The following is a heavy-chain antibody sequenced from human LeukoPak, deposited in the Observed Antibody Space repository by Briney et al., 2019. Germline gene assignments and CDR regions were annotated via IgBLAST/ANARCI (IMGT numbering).Heavy chain of an antibody. D-gene: IGHD1-26*01. CDR1: GGSISSSNW. CDR3: AREKYSGSYYDY. Sequence: PSETLSLTCAVSGGSISSSNWWSWVRQPPGKGLEWIGSIYYSGSTYYNPSLKSRVTISVDTSKNQFSLKLSSVTAADTAVYYCAREKYSGSYYDYWGQGTLVTVSS. CDR2: IYYSGST. V-gene: IGHV4-4*02. J-gene: IGHJ4*02.